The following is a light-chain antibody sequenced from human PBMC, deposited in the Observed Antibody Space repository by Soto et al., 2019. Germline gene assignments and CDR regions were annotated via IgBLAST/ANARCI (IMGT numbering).Light chain of an antibody. J-gene: IGKJ2*01. CDR3: QQRNSYPRN. CDR2: AAS. CDR1: QDISSY. V-gene: IGKV1-9*01. Sequence: IQMTQSPSTLSASVGDRVTITFLASQDISSYLAWYQQKPGKAPKLLISAASTLQSGVPSRFSGSGSETEFTLTITSLQPEDSATYYCQQRNSYPRNFGQGTKVDIK.